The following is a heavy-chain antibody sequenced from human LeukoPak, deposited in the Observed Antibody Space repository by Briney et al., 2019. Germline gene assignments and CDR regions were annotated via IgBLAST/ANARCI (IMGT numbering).Heavy chain of an antibody. D-gene: IGHD3-22*01. CDR1: GYTFTSYA. CDR2: INAGNGNT. J-gene: IGHJ4*02. CDR3: ARGLYYYDSSGHFDY. Sequence: ASVKVSCKASGYTFTSYAMHWVRQAPGQRLEWMGWINAGNGNTKYSQKFQGRVTITRDTSADTAYMELSSLRSEDTAVYYCARGLYYYDSSGHFDYWGQGTLVTVSS. V-gene: IGHV1-3*01.